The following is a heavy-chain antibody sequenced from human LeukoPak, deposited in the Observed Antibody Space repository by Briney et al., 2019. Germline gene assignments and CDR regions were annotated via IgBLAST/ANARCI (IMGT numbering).Heavy chain of an antibody. V-gene: IGHV4-39*01. CDR3: ASPGDDY. Sequence: PSETLSLTCTVSGGSISSSSYYWGWIRQPPGKGLEWIGSIYYSGSTYYNPSLKSRVTISVDTSKNQFSLKLSSVTAADTAVYYCASPGDDYWGQGTLVTVSS. J-gene: IGHJ4*02. CDR2: IYYSGST. D-gene: IGHD3-16*01. CDR1: GGSISSSSYY.